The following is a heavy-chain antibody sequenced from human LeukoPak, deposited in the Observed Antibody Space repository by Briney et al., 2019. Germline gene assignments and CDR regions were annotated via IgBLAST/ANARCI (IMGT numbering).Heavy chain of an antibody. CDR1: GFTFSSYA. Sequence: GGSLRLSCAASGFTFSSYAMHWVRQAPGKGLEWVAVISYDGSNKYYADSVKGRFTISRDNSKNTLYLQMNSLRAEDTAVYYCARDRAYCSSTSCYFPGYWGQGTLVTVSS. V-gene: IGHV3-30-3*01. CDR3: ARDRAYCSSTSCYFPGY. J-gene: IGHJ4*02. D-gene: IGHD2-2*01. CDR2: ISYDGSNK.